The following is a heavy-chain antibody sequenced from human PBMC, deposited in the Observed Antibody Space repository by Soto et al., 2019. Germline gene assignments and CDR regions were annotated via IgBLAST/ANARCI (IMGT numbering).Heavy chain of an antibody. CDR1: GGSISSGGYS. CDR3: AGASPWHPGAFDI. CDR2: IYYSGST. D-gene: IGHD5-12*01. J-gene: IGHJ3*02. Sequence: QVQLQESGPGLVKPSQTLSLTCTVSGGSISSGGYSWTWIRQHPGKGLEWIGYIYYSGSTYYKPSLKSRVTTSVETSKNQLTLKLTSVTAADTAVYYSAGASPWHPGAFDIWGQGTTVTVSS. V-gene: IGHV4-31*03.